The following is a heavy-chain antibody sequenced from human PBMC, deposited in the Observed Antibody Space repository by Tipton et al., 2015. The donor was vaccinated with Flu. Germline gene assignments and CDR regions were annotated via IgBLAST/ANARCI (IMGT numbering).Heavy chain of an antibody. CDR1: GYSFSSYW. CDR3: ARQGITARPSWFDP. CDR2: INPGDSDT. Sequence: VQLVQSGAEVKKPGESLKISCKGSGYSFSSYWIGWVRHMPGKGLEWMGIINPGDSDTRYSPSFQGQVTISADKSTSTAYLQWSSLKASDTAIYYCARQGITARPSWFDPWGQGTLVTVSS. V-gene: IGHV5-51*01. J-gene: IGHJ5*02. D-gene: IGHD6-6*01.